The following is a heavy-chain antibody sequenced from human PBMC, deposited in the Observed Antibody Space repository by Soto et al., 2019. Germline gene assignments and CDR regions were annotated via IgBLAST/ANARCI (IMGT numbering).Heavy chain of an antibody. CDR3: ARPKEVLLTNYGMAV. Sequence: XGSLRLSFTAPSFTVGSYWMHWVRQAPGKGLVWVSDINVDVTETWYADSVKGRFTISRDNDKKTLYLHMTGLRVDDTGVYYCARPKEVLLTNYGMAVWAQGTTVTVSS. CDR1: SFTVGSYW. V-gene: IGHV3-74*01. CDR2: INVDVTET. J-gene: IGHJ6*02.